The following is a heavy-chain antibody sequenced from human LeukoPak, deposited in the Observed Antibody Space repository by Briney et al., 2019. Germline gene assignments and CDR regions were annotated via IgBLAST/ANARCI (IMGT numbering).Heavy chain of an antibody. Sequence: PSETLSLTCAVYGVSFSGYYWSWIRQPPGKGLEWIGEINHSGSTNYSPSLKSRVTISVDTSKNQFSLKLSSVTAANTAVYYCARGLRVFGVVTTRFDPWGQGTLVTVSS. CDR3: ARGLRVFGVVTTRFDP. CDR2: INHSGST. J-gene: IGHJ5*02. CDR1: GVSFSGYY. D-gene: IGHD3-3*01. V-gene: IGHV4-34*01.